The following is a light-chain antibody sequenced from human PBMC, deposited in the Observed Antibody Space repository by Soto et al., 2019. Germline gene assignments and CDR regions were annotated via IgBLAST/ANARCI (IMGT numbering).Light chain of an antibody. CDR3: CSYAGSSTS. J-gene: IGLJ1*01. CDR2: EGS. V-gene: IGLV2-23*01. Sequence: QSALTQPASVSGCPGQSITISCTGTSSDVGSYNLVSWYQQHPGKAPKLMIYEGSKRPSGVSNRFSGSKSGNTASLTISGLQAEDEADYYCCSYAGSSTSFGTGTKVTVL. CDR1: SSDVGSYNL.